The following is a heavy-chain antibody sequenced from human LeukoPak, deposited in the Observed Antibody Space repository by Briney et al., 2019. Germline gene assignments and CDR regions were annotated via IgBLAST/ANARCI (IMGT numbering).Heavy chain of an antibody. CDR1: GFTVNSNY. J-gene: IGHJ4*02. V-gene: IGHV3-53*01. Sequence: GGSQRLSCAASGFTVNSNYMSWVRQAPGKGLECVSVIYSDATTYYADSVKGRFTISRDNSKNTVYLQMNSLRADDTAVYFCARAREMGTTTGVAYWGQGTLVTVSS. D-gene: IGHD1-26*01. CDR2: IYSDATT. CDR3: ARAREMGTTTGVAY.